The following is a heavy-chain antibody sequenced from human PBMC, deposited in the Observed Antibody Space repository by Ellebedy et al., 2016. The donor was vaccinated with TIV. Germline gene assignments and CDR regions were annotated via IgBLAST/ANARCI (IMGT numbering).Heavy chain of an antibody. CDR2: INHSGST. CDR3: ARVQRYYFDY. J-gene: IGHJ4*02. Sequence: SETLSLTXAVYGGSFSGYYWSWIRQPPGKGLEWIGEINHSGSTNYNPSLKSRVTISVDTSKNQFSLKLSSVTAADTAVYYCARVQRYYFDYWGQGTLVTVSS. V-gene: IGHV4-34*01. CDR1: GGSFSGYY.